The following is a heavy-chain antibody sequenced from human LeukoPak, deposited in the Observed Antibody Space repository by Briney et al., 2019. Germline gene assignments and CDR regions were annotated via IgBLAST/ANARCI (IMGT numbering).Heavy chain of an antibody. Sequence: ASVKVSCKASGYTFRSYEINWVRQALGQGLEWVGWIHPNSGKTGYAQKFQGRVTMTRDTSTETAFMELSSLKFDDTAIFYCARGHYGGNRYFDIWGQGTLVTVSS. J-gene: IGHJ4*02. CDR2: IHPNSGKT. CDR1: GYTFRSYE. V-gene: IGHV1-8*01. CDR3: ARGHYGGNRYFDI. D-gene: IGHD4-23*01.